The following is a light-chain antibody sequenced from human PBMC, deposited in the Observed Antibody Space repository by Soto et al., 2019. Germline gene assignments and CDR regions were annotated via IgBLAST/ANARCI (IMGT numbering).Light chain of an antibody. Sequence: DIQMTQSPSSLSASLGDRVTITCQASQNINNYLNCYQQKPGRAPKLLIYDASNLEAGVPSRFRGSGSGTDFTFTISRLQPEDFATYYCQQSFTVPITFGQGTRLEI. CDR2: DAS. V-gene: IGKV1-33*01. J-gene: IGKJ5*01. CDR1: QNINNY. CDR3: QQSFTVPIT.